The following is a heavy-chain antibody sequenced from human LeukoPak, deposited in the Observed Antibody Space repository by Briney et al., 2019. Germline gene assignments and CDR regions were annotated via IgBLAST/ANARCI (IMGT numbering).Heavy chain of an antibody. J-gene: IGHJ4*02. CDR3: ARDLNDAAAGFDY. Sequence: ASVKVSCKASGYTFTNYDINWVRQATGQGLEWMGWMNPNSGNTGYAEKFQGRVTMTRDTSTSTVYMELSSLRSEDTAVYYCARDLNDAAAGFDYWGQGTLVTVSS. V-gene: IGHV1-8*01. CDR1: GYTFTNYD. D-gene: IGHD6-13*01. CDR2: MNPNSGNT.